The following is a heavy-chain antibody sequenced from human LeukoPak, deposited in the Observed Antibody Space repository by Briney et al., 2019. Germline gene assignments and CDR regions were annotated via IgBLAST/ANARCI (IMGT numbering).Heavy chain of an antibody. J-gene: IGHJ4*02. V-gene: IGHV3-7*01. CDR3: ARDPGFSSFDY. Sequence: GGSLRLSCAVSGFTVSDYWVTWVRQNPGKGLESVANINRDGSVKNSVDSVKGRFTISRDNAKNSLYLQMTSLRVDDTAIYYCARDPGFSSFDYWGQGTLVTVSS. CDR2: INRDGSVK. CDR1: GFTVSDYW. D-gene: IGHD3-3*02.